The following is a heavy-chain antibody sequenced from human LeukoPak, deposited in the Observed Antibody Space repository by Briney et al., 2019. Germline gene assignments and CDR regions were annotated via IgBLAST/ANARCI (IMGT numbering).Heavy chain of an antibody. V-gene: IGHV4-30-4*07. D-gene: IGHD5-24*01. J-gene: IGHJ4*02. CDR1: GGSISSGGYS. Sequence: SETLSLTCAGSGGSISSGGYSWSWMRQPPRKGLEWIGYIYYSGSTYYNPSLKSRVTISVDTSKNQFSLKLSSVTAADTAVYYCAREEMATIDYWGQGTLVTVSS. CDR3: AREEMATIDY. CDR2: IYYSGST.